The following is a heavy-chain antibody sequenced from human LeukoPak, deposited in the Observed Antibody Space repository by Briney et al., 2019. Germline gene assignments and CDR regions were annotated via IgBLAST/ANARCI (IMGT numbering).Heavy chain of an antibody. D-gene: IGHD6-6*01. V-gene: IGHV3-23*01. J-gene: IGHJ6*02. CDR1: GLTFSSYA. Sequence: GGSLRLSCAASGLTFSSYAMSWVRQAPGKGLEWVSAISGSGGSTYYADSVKGRFTISRDNSKNTLYLQMNSLRAEDTAVYYCAKTQAARRDYYYYGMDVWGQGTTVTVSS. CDR3: AKTQAARRDYYYYGMDV. CDR2: ISGSGGST.